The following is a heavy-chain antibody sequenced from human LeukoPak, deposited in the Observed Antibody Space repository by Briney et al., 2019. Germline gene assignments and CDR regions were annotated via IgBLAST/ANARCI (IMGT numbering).Heavy chain of an antibody. CDR3: AIRYGSGEKYYYYYYLDV. CDR1: GYTFTSYE. D-gene: IGHD3-10*01. CDR2: MNPNSGNT. V-gene: IGHV1-8*01. J-gene: IGHJ6*03. Sequence: ASVKVSCKASGYTFTSYEINWVRQATGQGLEWMGWMNPNSGNTGYAQKLQGRVTMTRNTSISTAYMELSSLSSEDTAVYYCAIRYGSGEKYYYYYYLDVWGKGTTVTVSS.